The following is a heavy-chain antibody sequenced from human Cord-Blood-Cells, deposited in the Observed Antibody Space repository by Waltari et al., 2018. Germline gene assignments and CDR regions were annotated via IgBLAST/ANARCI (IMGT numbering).Heavy chain of an antibody. Sequence: EVQLVESGGGLVQPGGSLRLSCAASGFTFSSYWMHWVRQAPGKGPVWVSRIKSDGGSTRYADSGEGRFTISRDNAKTTLYLQMNSLRAEDTAVYYCARVWVDAFYIWGQGTMVTVSS. D-gene: IGHD3-16*01. CDR2: IKSDGGST. V-gene: IGHV3-74*01. J-gene: IGHJ3*02. CDR1: GFTFSSYW. CDR3: ARVWVDAFYI.